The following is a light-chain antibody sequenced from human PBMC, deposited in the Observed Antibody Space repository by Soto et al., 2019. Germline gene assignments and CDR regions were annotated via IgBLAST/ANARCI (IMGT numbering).Light chain of an antibody. CDR1: SSDVGNYNR. CDR3: SSYTGSESYV. J-gene: IGLJ1*01. Sequence: QSALTQPPSVSGSPGQSVAISCTGTSSDVGNYNRVSWYQQPPGTAPKLMIYDVTNRPSGVPDRFSGSKSGNTASLTISGLQADDEADYYWSSYTGSESYVFASGTPVTIL. CDR2: DVT. V-gene: IGLV2-18*02.